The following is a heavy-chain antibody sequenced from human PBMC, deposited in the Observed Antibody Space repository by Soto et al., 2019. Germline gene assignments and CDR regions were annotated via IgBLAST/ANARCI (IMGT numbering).Heavy chain of an antibody. V-gene: IGHV1-8*01. CDR2: MNPNSGNT. CDR1: GNTFTSYD. Sequence: ESAVKVFCKASGNTFTSYDTNWVRQATGQGLEWMGWMNPNSGNTGYAQKFQGRVTMTRNTSISTAYMELSSLRSEDTAVYYCTSALPGGGYRADYWDFWCKGSQVTV. CDR3: TSALPGGGYRADYWDF. J-gene: IGHJ6*03. D-gene: IGHD5-18*01.